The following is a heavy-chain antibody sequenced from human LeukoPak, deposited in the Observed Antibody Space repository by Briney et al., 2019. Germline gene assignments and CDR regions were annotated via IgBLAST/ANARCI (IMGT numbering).Heavy chain of an antibody. J-gene: IGHJ6*02. D-gene: IGHD3-3*01. CDR3: ARAGYDFRSGYYSYYYYGMDV. V-gene: IGHV4-34*01. CDR1: GGSFSGYY. CDR2: INHSGST. Sequence: PSETLSLTCAVYGGSFSGYYWSWIRQPPGKGLEWIGEINHSGSTNYNPSLKSRVTISVDASKNQFSLKLSSVTAADTAVYYCARAGYDFRSGYYSYYYYGMDVWGQGTTVTVSS.